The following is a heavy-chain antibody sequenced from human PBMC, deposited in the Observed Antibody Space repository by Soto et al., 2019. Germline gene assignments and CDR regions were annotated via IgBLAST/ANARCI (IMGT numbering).Heavy chain of an antibody. CDR1: GYTFTGYY. Sequence: ASVKVSCKASGYTFTGYYMHWVRQAPGQGLEWMGWINPNSGGTNYAQKFQGRVTMTRDTSIGTAYMELSRLRSDDTAVYYCARDQKQLADYHYYYGMDVWGQGTTVTVSS. D-gene: IGHD6-13*01. CDR3: ARDQKQLADYHYYYGMDV. J-gene: IGHJ6*02. CDR2: INPNSGGT. V-gene: IGHV1-2*02.